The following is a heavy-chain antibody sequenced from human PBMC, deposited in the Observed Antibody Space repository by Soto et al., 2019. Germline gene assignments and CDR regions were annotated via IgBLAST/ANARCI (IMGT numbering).Heavy chain of an antibody. CDR1: GGSISSGGYS. D-gene: IGHD6-13*01. CDR3: AIGAAARRNWLHP. V-gene: IGHV4-30-2*01. Sequence: PSEPLSLTCAVSGGSISSGGYSWSWIRQPPGKGLEWIGYIYHSGSTYYNPSLKSRVTISVDRSKNQFSLKLSSVTAADTAVYYCAIGAAARRNWLHPSCPGPPLTLFS. CDR2: IYHSGST. J-gene: IGHJ5*02.